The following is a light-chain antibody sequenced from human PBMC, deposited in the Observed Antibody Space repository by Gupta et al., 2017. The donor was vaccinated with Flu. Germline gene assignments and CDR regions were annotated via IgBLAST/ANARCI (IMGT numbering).Light chain of an antibody. CDR3: AAWDDTLNGLG. CDR2: TTA. CDR1: SSNIGDNS. Sequence: QSVLTQPPSASGTPGQRVTISCSGSSSNIGDNSVNWYQQLPGTAPRLLIHTTAQRPSGVPARFSGSKSGTSASLAISGLQSEDEAHDYCAAWDDTLNGLGLGTGTKVTV. V-gene: IGLV1-44*01. J-gene: IGLJ1*01.